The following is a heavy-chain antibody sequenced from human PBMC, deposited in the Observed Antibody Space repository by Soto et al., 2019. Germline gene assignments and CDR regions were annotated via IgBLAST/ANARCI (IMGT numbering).Heavy chain of an antibody. CDR2: IIPIIRVT. J-gene: IGHJ4*02. CDR3: ARESLGAKGADH. V-gene: IGHV1-69*17. Sequence: QVQLVQSGAEVKRPGSSVKVSCESSGDTFNSYLISWVRQAPGQGLEWMGGIIPIIRVTHYAQRFQGRVTISALSSTGTAYVELTNLGFEDTALYYCARESLGAKGADHWGEGTLVTASS. D-gene: IGHD7-27*01. CDR1: GDTFNSYL.